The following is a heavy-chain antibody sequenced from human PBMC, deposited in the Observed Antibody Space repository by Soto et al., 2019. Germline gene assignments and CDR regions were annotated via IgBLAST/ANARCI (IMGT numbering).Heavy chain of an antibody. CDR3: AKGSGSYYFGY. D-gene: IGHD1-26*01. J-gene: IGHJ4*02. CDR2: ISGSGGST. CDR1: GFTFSSYA. Sequence: GGSLRLSCATSGFTFSSYAMSWVRQAPGKGLEWVSAISGSGGSTYYADSVKGRFTISRDNSKNTLYLQMNSLRAEDTAVYYCAKGSGSYYFGYWGQGTLVTVSS. V-gene: IGHV3-23*01.